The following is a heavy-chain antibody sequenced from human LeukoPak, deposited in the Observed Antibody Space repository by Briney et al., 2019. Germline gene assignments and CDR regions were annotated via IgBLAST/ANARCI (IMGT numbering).Heavy chain of an antibody. CDR1: GYTFTSYY. CDR3: ARGGAARMIWFDP. CDR2: INPSGGST. J-gene: IGHJ5*02. V-gene: IGHV1-46*03. D-gene: IGHD6-6*01. Sequence: ASVKVSCKASGYTFTSYYMHWVRHAPGQGLEWMGIINPSGGSTSYAQKFQGRDTMTRNPSTSTVYMELSSLRSEDTAVYYCARGGAARMIWFDPWGQGTLVTVSS.